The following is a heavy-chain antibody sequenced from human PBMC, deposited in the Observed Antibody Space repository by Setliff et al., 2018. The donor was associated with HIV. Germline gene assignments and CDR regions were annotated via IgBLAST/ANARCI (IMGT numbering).Heavy chain of an antibody. CDR3: ARSYYDFWNGLPRSFDV. V-gene: IGHV4-59*11. J-gene: IGHJ3*01. CDR1: GGSFSNHY. D-gene: IGHD3-3*01. CDR2: VYYSGST. Sequence: LSETLSLTCTVSGGSFSNHYWSWLRQSPKNGLEWIGYVYYSGSTNYKPSFKSRVSISIDTSRNHFSLNLTSLTTADTAIYYCARSYYDFWNGLPRSFDVWGQGTMVTVS.